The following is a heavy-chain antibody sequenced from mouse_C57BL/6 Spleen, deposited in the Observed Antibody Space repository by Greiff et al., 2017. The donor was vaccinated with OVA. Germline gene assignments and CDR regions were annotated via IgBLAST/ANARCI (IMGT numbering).Heavy chain of an antibody. J-gene: IGHJ2*01. V-gene: IGHV3-6*01. CDR3: AGDRDWGYYFGY. D-gene: IGHD4-1*01. Sequence: EVQRVESGPGLVKPSQSLSLTCSVTGYSITSGYYWNWIRQFPGNKLEWMGYISYDGSNNYNPSLKNRISITRDTSKNQFFLKLNSVTTEDTATYYCAGDRDWGYYFGYWGQGTTLTVSS. CDR1: GYSITSGYY. CDR2: ISYDGSN.